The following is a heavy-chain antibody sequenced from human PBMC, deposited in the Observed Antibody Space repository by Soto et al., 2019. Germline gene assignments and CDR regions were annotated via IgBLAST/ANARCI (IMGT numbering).Heavy chain of an antibody. J-gene: IGHJ4*02. V-gene: IGHV3-64D*06. CDR3: VTDTSSWPTQNDF. D-gene: IGHD2-2*01. CDR1: GFTFSSYA. Sequence: PGGSLRLSCSASGFTFSSYAMHWVRQAPGKGLESVSAISSDGTGTYYADSVKGRFTISRDNSKNTLYFQMSSLRAEDTAVYYCVTDTSSWPTQNDFWGQGTLVTVS. CDR2: ISSDGTGT.